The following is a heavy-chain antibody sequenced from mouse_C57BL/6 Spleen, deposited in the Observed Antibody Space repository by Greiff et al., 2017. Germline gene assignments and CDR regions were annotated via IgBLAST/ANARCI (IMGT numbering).Heavy chain of an antibody. CDR2: IDPSDSYT. Sequence: QVQLQQPGAELVKPGASVKLSCKASGYTFTSYWMQWVKQRPGQGLEWIGEIDPSDSYTNYNQKFKGKATLTVDTASSTAYMQLSSLTSEDSAVYYCARGDYYGIYYFDYGGQGTTLTVSS. V-gene: IGHV1-50*01. CDR1: GYTFTSYW. J-gene: IGHJ2*01. CDR3: ARGDYYGIYYFDY. D-gene: IGHD1-1*01.